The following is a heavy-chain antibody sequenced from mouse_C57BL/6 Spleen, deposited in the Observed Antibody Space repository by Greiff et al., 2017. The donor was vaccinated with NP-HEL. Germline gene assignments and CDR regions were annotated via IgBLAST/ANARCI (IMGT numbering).Heavy chain of an antibody. CDR1: GYTFTDYY. D-gene: IGHD2-5*01. CDR3: AHSNYLDY. Sequence: EVQLHQSGPELVKPGASVKISCKASGYTFTDYYMNWVKQSHGKSLEWIGDINPNNGGTSYNQKFKGKATLTVDKSSSTAYMELRSLTSEDSAVYYCAHSNYLDYWGQGTTLTVSS. J-gene: IGHJ2*01. CDR2: INPNNGGT. V-gene: IGHV1-26*01.